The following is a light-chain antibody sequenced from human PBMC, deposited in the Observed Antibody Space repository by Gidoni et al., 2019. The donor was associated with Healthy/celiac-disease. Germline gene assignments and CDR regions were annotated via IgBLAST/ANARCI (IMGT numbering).Light chain of an antibody. CDR3: QVWDSSIDHVV. CDR2: YDS. J-gene: IGLJ2*01. V-gene: IGLV3-21*04. Sequence: SYVLTQPPSVSVAPGKTARITCGGNNIGSKSVHGYQQKPGQAPVLVIYYDSDRPSGIPERFSGSNSGNTATLTISRVEAGDEADYYCQVWDSSIDHVVFGGGTKLTVL. CDR1: NIGSKS.